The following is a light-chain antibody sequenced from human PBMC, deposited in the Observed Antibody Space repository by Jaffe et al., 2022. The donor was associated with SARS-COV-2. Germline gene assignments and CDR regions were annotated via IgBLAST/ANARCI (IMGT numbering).Light chain of an antibody. CDR2: NDN. V-gene: IGLV1-44*01. CDR1: SSNIGRNP. J-gene: IGLJ2*01. CDR3: AAWDDSLKAVV. Sequence: QSVLTQYPSTSGTPGQWVTISCSGSSSNIGRNPVNWYKQLPGTAPKLLVFNDNQRPSGVPDRFSASKSGTSASLAISGLQSEDEADYCCAAWDDSLKAVVFGGGTKLTVL.